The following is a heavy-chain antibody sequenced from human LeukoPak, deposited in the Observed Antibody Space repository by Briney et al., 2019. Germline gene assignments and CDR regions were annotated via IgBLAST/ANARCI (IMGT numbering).Heavy chain of an antibody. V-gene: IGHV3-21*01. CDR3: ARALGITMVRGVSVY. CDR1: GFTFSSYG. CDR2: ISSSSSYI. J-gene: IGHJ4*02. Sequence: GGSLRLSCAASGFTFSSYGMHWVRQAPGKGLEWVSSISSSSSYIYYADSVKGRFTISRDNAKNSLYLQMNSLRAEDTAVYYCARALGITMVRGVSVYWGQGTLVTVSS. D-gene: IGHD3-10*01.